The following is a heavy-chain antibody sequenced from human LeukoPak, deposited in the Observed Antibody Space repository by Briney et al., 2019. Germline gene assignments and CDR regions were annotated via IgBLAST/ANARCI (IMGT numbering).Heavy chain of an antibody. D-gene: IGHD3-22*01. Sequence: GRSLRLSCAASGFTFSRYGLHWVRQAPGKGLEWVAVISSDGNDKKFADSVKGRFTISRDNSKNTLYLQMNSLRPEDTAVYYCARSHGSHDSTGYYYNWFDPWGQGTLVTVSS. V-gene: IGHV3-30*03. CDR1: GFTFSRYG. CDR2: ISSDGNDK. CDR3: ARSHGSHDSTGYYYNWFDP. J-gene: IGHJ5*02.